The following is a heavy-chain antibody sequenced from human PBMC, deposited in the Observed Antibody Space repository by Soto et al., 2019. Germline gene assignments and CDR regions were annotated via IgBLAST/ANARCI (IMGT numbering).Heavy chain of an antibody. Sequence: QVQLVQSGAEVKKPGSSVKVSCKASGGTFSSYAISWVRQAPGQGLEWMGGIIPIFGTANYAQKFQGRVTSTADKSTSTAYMELSSLRSEDTAVYYCAREGGYDYVWGSYRSTSYGMDVWGQGTTVTVSS. V-gene: IGHV1-69*06. J-gene: IGHJ6*02. D-gene: IGHD3-16*02. CDR1: GGTFSSYA. CDR3: AREGGYDYVWGSYRSTSYGMDV. CDR2: IIPIFGTA.